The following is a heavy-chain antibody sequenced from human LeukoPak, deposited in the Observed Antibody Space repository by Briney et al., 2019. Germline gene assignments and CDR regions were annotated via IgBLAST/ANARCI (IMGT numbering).Heavy chain of an antibody. CDR1: GFTFSSYE. CDR2: ISSSGSTI. V-gene: IGHV3-48*03. Sequence: PGGSLRLSCAASGFTFSSYEMNWVRQAPGKGLEWVSYISSSGSTIYYADSVKGRFTISRDNAKNSLYLQMNSLRAEDTAVYCCARLYSSGWYDFDYWGQGTLVTVSS. J-gene: IGHJ4*02. CDR3: ARLYSSGWYDFDY. D-gene: IGHD6-19*01.